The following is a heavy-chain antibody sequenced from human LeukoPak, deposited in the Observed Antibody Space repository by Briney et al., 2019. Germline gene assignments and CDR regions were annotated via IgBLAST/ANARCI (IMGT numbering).Heavy chain of an antibody. CDR1: GYRFTSYC. CDR3: ARREGSNTYWYFDL. CDR2: IYPGDSDT. V-gene: IGHV5-51*01. D-gene: IGHD1-26*01. Sequence: GESLKISCKGSGYRFTSYCIGWVRQTPGKGLEWMGIIYPGDSDTRYSPSFQGQVTISADKSISTAYLQWSSLKASDTAMYYCARREGSNTYWYFDLWGRGTLVTVSS. J-gene: IGHJ2*01.